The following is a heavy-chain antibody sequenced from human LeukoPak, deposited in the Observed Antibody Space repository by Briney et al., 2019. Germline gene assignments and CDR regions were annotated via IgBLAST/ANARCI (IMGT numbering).Heavy chain of an antibody. CDR3: ARSVGATTDWFDP. CDR2: IWYDGSNK. J-gene: IGHJ5*02. D-gene: IGHD1-26*01. Sequence: GRSLRLSCAASGFTFSSNGMCWVRQAPGKGLEWVAVIWYDGSNKYYADSVKGRFTISRDNSKNTLYLEMNSLRGEVTAVYYCARSVGATTDWFDPWGQGTQVIVSS. V-gene: IGHV3-33*01. CDR1: GFTFSSNG.